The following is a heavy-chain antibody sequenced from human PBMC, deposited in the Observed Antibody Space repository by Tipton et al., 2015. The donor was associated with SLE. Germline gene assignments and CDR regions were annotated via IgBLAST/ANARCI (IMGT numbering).Heavy chain of an antibody. CDR3: ARPTSRSG. CDR2: INHSGST. J-gene: IGHJ4*02. V-gene: IGHV4-34*01. D-gene: IGHD1-26*01. CDR1: GGSFSDYS. Sequence: LRLSCAVYGGSFSDYSWSWIRQPPGKGLEWIGEINHSGSTNYNPSLKSRVTISVDTSKNQFFLRLSSVTAADTVIYYCARPTSRSGWGQGILVTVSS.